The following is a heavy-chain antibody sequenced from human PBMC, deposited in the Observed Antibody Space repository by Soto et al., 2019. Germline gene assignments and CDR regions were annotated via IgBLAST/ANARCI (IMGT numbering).Heavy chain of an antibody. J-gene: IGHJ4*02. CDR1: GGSISNSNW. V-gene: IGHV4-4*02. CDR2: IYHSWST. Sequence: QVQLQESGPGLVKPSGTLSLTCGVFGGSISNSNWWNWVRQPPGKGLEWIGEIYHSWSTNYNSSLLSRVTISLDKVNNQFSLKLTSVTAADTAVYYCAHRPIVGAAIWGQGTLVTVSS. D-gene: IGHD1-26*01. CDR3: AHRPIVGAAI.